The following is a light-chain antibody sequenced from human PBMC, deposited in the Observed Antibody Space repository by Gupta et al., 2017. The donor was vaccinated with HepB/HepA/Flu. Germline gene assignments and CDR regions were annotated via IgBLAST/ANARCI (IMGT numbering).Light chain of an antibody. Sequence: SYELTQPPSVSVSPGQTASITCSGDKLGDKYACWYQQKPGQSPVLVIYQDSKRPSGIPERFSGSNSGNTATLTISGTQAMDEADYYCQAWDSSIYVVFGGGTKLT. CDR2: QDS. J-gene: IGLJ2*01. CDR3: QAWDSSIYVV. V-gene: IGLV3-1*01. CDR1: KLGDKY.